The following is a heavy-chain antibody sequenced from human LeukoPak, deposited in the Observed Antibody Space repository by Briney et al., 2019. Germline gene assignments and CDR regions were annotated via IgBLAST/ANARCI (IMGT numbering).Heavy chain of an antibody. CDR2: VIPNSGAT. V-gene: IGHV1-2*02. CDR1: GYTFTDFY. J-gene: IGHJ3*02. D-gene: IGHD4-17*01. CDR3: ARDTPEPSTVTTETGRSNAFDI. Sequence: ASVKVSCKASGYTFTDFYIHWERQTPGQGLEWMGWVIPNSGATNYAQKFQGRVTMTTDTSITTAYMELSSLRSDDTAIYYCARDTPEPSTVTTETGRSNAFDIWGQGTMVTVSS.